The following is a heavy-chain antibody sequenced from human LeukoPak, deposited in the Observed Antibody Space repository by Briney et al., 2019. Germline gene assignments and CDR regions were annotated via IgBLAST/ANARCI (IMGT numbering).Heavy chain of an antibody. D-gene: IGHD3-22*01. J-gene: IGHJ4*02. CDR1: GYTFTNYH. Sequence: ASVKVSCKASGYTFTNYHITWVRQAPGQGLEWMGWISAYNGNTNYAQKLQGRVTMTTGTSTSTAYMELRSLRSDDTAVYYCARIDSYYYDSSGYYDYWGQGTLVTVSS. CDR3: ARIDSYYYDSSGYYDY. CDR2: ISAYNGNT. V-gene: IGHV1-18*01.